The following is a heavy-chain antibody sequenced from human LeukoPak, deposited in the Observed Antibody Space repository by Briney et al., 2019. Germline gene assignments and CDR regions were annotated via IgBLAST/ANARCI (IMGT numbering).Heavy chain of an antibody. D-gene: IGHD3-10*01. CDR3: ARIHYGSGNDAFDI. Sequence: SETLSLTCAVYGGSFSGYYWSWIRQPPGKGLEWIREINHSGSTNYNPSLKSRVTISVDTSKNQFSLKLSSVTAADTAVYYCARIHYGSGNDAFDIWGQGTMVTVSS. CDR2: INHSGST. CDR1: GGSFSGYY. J-gene: IGHJ3*02. V-gene: IGHV4-34*01.